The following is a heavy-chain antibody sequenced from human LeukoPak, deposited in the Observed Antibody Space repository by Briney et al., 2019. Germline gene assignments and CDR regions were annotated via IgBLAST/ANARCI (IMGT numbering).Heavy chain of an antibody. V-gene: IGHV3-23*01. CDR2: ISGSGGST. CDR1: GFTFSSYA. J-gene: IGHJ4*02. D-gene: IGHD3-22*01. Sequence: GGSLRLSCAASGFTFSSYAMSWVRQAPGKGLEWVSAISGSGGSTYYADSVKGRFTISRDNSKNTLYLQMNSLRAEDAAVYYCAKGYYYDSSGYHSSFDYWGQGTLVTVSS. CDR3: AKGYYYDSSGYHSSFDY.